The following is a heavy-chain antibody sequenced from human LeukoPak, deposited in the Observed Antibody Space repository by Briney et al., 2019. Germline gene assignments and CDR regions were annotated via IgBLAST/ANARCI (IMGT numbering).Heavy chain of an antibody. CDR3: ARDLRTNYYDSSGYYYFDY. CDR2: TYYRSKWYN. CDR1: GDSVSSNSAA. D-gene: IGHD3-22*01. Sequence: SQTLSLTCAISGDSVSSNSAAWDWIRQSPSRGLEWLGRTYYRSKWYNDYAVSVKSRITINPDTSKNQFSLQLNSVTPEDTAVYYCARDLRTNYYDSSGYYYFDYWGQGTLVTVSS. V-gene: IGHV6-1*01. J-gene: IGHJ4*02.